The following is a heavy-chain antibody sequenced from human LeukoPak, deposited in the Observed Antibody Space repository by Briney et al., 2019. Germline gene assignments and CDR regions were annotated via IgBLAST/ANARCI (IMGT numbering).Heavy chain of an antibody. Sequence: GGSLRLSCAASGFTFSSYAMHWVRQAPGKGLEWVAVISYDGSNKYYADSVKGRFTISRDNSKNTLYLQMNSLGAEDTAVYYCAKDLRAFRGSGGPYVDNWGQGTLVTVSS. CDR1: GFTFSSYA. CDR2: ISYDGSNK. J-gene: IGHJ4*02. V-gene: IGHV3-30*01. CDR3: AKDLRAFRGSGGPYVDN. D-gene: IGHD3-10*01.